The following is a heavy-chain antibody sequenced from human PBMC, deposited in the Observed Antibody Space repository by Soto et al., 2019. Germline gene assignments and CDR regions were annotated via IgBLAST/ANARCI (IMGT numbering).Heavy chain of an antibody. J-gene: IGHJ4*02. CDR2: IYHSGST. CDR3: AATGYDSSGYLSY. Sequence: SETLSLTCAVSGGSISSSNWWSWVRQPPGKGLEWIGEIYHSGSTNYNPSLKSRVTISVDKSKNQFSLKLSSVTAADTAVYYCAATGYDSSGYLSYWGQGTLVTVSS. V-gene: IGHV4-4*02. CDR1: GGSISSSNW. D-gene: IGHD3-22*01.